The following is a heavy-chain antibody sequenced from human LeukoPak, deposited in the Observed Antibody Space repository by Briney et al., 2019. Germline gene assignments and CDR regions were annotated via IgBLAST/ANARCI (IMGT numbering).Heavy chain of an antibody. CDR1: GYTFTSYG. D-gene: IGHD3-10*01. CDR3: ARGLTYGSGSYYNARESLFDY. V-gene: IGHV1-18*01. Sequence: ASVKVSCKASGYTFTSYGISWVRQAPGQGLEWMGWISAYNGNTNYAQKLQGRVTMTTDTSTSTAYMELRSLRSDDTAVYYCARGLTYGSGSYYNARESLFDYWGQGTLVTVSS. J-gene: IGHJ4*02. CDR2: ISAYNGNT.